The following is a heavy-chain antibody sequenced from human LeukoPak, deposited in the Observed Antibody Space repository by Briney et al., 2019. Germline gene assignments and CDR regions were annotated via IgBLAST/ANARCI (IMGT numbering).Heavy chain of an antibody. CDR1: GFTVSSNY. V-gene: IGHV3-66*01. CDR2: INSGDTT. CDR3: ARVGYGSSWGERFYFDY. Sequence: GGSLRLSCAASGFTVSSNYMSWVRQAPGKGPEWVSVINSGDTTYYADSVKGRFAISRDNSKNTLYLQMNNLRGDGTAVYYCARVGYGSSWGERFYFDYWGRGTLVTVSS. J-gene: IGHJ4*02. D-gene: IGHD6-13*01.